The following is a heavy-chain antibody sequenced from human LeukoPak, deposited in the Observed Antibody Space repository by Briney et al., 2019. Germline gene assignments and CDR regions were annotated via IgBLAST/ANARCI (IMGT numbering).Heavy chain of an antibody. D-gene: IGHD4-23*01. Sequence: PGGSLRLSCAASGITFGNYWMHWVRQAPGKGLVWVSRISSDGSSTNYADSVKGRFTISRDNAKNTLYLQMNSLRAEDTAVYYCAKGGGKVQDYWGQGTLVTVSS. CDR2: ISSDGSST. CDR3: AKGGGKVQDY. CDR1: GITFGNYW. V-gene: IGHV3-74*01. J-gene: IGHJ4*02.